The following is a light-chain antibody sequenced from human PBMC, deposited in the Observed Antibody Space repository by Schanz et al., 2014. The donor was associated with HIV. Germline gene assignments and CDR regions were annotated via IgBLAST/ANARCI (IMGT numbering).Light chain of an antibody. CDR3: QQYGSLPWT. CDR2: GAS. Sequence: EIVMTQSPATLSVSPGERATLSCRASQSVSSNLAWYQQKPGQAPRLLIFGASNRATGTPDRFSGSESGTDFTLTISRVEPEDYAVYYCQQYGSLPWTFGQGTRLEIK. V-gene: IGKV3-20*01. CDR1: QSVSSN. J-gene: IGKJ5*01.